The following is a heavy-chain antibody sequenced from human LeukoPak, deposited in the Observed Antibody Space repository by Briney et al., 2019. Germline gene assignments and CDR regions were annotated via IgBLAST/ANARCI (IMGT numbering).Heavy chain of an antibody. J-gene: IGHJ4*02. Sequence: PSETLSLTCAVYGGSFSGYYWSWIRQPPGKGLEWIGEINHSGSTNYNPSLKSRVTISVDTSKNQFSLKLSSVTAADTTVYYCARGSGWYRSGFDYWGQGTLVTVSS. V-gene: IGHV4-34*01. CDR2: INHSGST. CDR1: GGSFSGYY. D-gene: IGHD6-19*01. CDR3: ARGSGWYRSGFDY.